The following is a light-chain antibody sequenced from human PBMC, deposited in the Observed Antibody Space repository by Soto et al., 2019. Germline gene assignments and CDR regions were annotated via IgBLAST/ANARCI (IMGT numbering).Light chain of an antibody. V-gene: IGLV1-51*01. CDR2: DDN. CDR1: SSNIGGNS. J-gene: IGLJ1*01. CDR3: GSWDSSLSAYV. Sequence: QSVMTQPPSVSAAPGQKGTISCSGGSSNIGGNSVSWYQQLPGTAPKLLIYDDNKRPSGIPDRFSGSKSGTSATLGITGFQTGDEADYYCGSWDSSLSAYVFGTGTKLTVL.